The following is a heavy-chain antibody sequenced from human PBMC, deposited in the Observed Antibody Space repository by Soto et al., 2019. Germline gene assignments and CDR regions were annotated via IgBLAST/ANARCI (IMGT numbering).Heavy chain of an antibody. CDR2: IYWDDDK. Sequence: RETLTLTVDLSGRPISTKEVGVGWIRQPPGKALEWLALIYWDDDKRYSPSLKSRLTITKDTPKNQVVLTMTNMDPVDTATYYCAHSSATHGSGSYPFDYWGQGTLVTVSS. D-gene: IGHD3-10*01. CDR1: GRPISTKEVG. CDR3: AHSSATHGSGSYPFDY. J-gene: IGHJ4*02. V-gene: IGHV2-5*02.